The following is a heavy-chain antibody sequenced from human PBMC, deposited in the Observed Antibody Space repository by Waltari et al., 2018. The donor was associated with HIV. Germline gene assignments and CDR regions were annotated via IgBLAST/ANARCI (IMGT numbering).Heavy chain of an antibody. CDR2: IYYSGGT. Sequence: QVQLQESGPGLVKPSETLSLTCTVSGGSVSSGSYYWSWIRQPPGKGLEWIGYIYYSGGTSYNPSLKSRVTISVDTSKNQFSLKLSSVTAADTAVYYCAGRYSSRLGELSLYEKHWGQGTLVTVSS. CDR1: GGSVSSGSYY. D-gene: IGHD3-16*02. CDR3: AGRYSSRLGELSLYEKH. J-gene: IGHJ1*01. V-gene: IGHV4-61*01.